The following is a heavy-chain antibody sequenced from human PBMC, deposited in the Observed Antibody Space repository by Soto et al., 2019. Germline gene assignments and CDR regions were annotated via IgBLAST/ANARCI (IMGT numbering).Heavy chain of an antibody. CDR3: ARGSGSYNLDI. J-gene: IGHJ3*02. CDR2: IWYDGSNK. CDR1: GFTFSSYG. V-gene: IGHV3-33*01. D-gene: IGHD1-26*01. Sequence: GGSLRLSCAASGFTFSSYGMHWVRQVPGKGLEWVALIWYDGSNKYYADSVKGRFTISRDNSKNTLNLQMNGLRAEDTAVYYCARGSGSYNLDIWGQGTLVTVSS.